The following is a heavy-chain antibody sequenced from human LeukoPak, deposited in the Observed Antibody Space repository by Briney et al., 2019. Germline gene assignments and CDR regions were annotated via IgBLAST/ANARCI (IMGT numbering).Heavy chain of an antibody. Sequence: GGSLRLSCAASGFTFRSYGMQWVRQAPGRGLEGVAVIWYDGSNKYYADSVKGRFTVSRDNSKNTLYLQMNSLRAEDTAVYYRATAVASSSGWYADYWSQGTLVTVPS. V-gene: IGHV3-33*01. CDR3: ATAVASSSGWYADY. CDR1: GFTFRSYG. J-gene: IGHJ4*02. D-gene: IGHD6-19*01. CDR2: IWYDGSNK.